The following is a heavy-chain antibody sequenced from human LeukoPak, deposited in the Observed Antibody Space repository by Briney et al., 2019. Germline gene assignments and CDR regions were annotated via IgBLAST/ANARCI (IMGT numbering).Heavy chain of an antibody. Sequence: SVKVSCKASGGTFSSYAISWVRQAPGQGLEWMGGIIPISGTANYAQKFQGRVTITADESTSTAYMELSSLRSEDTAVYYCARGWGSGSYYFDYWGQGTLVTVSS. D-gene: IGHD3-10*01. CDR3: ARGWGSGSYYFDY. CDR2: IIPISGTA. J-gene: IGHJ4*02. CDR1: GGTFSSYA. V-gene: IGHV1-69*13.